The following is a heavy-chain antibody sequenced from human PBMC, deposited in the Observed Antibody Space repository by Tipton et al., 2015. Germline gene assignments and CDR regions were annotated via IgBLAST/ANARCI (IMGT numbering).Heavy chain of an antibody. CDR3: ARDSTHYYGSASYPFYLYYGMDV. CDR1: GDSISSGEYY. J-gene: IGHJ6*02. D-gene: IGHD3-10*01. CDR2: IDSSGST. V-gene: IGHV4-31*03. Sequence: TLSLTCTVSGDSISSGEYYWSWIRQDPGKGLEWIGYIDSSGSTYYNPSLKSRVSISVDTYQRKFYLRLSSVTAADTAVYYCARDSTHYYGSASYPFYLYYGMDVWGQGTTVTVSS.